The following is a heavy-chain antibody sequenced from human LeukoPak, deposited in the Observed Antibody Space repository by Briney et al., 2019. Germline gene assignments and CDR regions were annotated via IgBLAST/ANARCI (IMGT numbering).Heavy chain of an antibody. V-gene: IGHV4-39*01. D-gene: IGHD3-22*01. Sequence: SETLSLTCTVSGGSISSSSYYWGWIRQPPGKGLEWIGSIYYSGSTYYNPSLKSRVTISVDTSKNQFSLKLSSVTAADTAVYYCASPGSGYSNFDFWGQGTLVTVSS. CDR1: GGSISSSSYY. J-gene: IGHJ4*02. CDR3: ASPGSGYSNFDF. CDR2: IYYSGST.